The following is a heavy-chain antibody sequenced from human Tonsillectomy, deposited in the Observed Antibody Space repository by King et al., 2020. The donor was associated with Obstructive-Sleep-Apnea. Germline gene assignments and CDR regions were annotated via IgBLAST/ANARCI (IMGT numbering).Heavy chain of an antibody. CDR3: AREVLRDEYTGGAFDI. J-gene: IGHJ3*02. Sequence: VQLQESGPGLVKPSGTLSLTRAVSGGSISSSNWGSLVRQPPGKGLEWIGEIYHTGVPNYNSSLNIRVTKLVDKSKNQFSLKVNSVTAADTAVYYCAREVLRDEYTGGAFDIWGQGTMVTVSS. CDR2: IYHTGVP. D-gene: IGHD2-8*01. V-gene: IGHV4-4*02. CDR1: GGSISSSNW.